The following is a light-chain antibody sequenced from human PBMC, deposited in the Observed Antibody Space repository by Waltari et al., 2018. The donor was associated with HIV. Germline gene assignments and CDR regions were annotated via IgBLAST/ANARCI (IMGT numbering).Light chain of an antibody. CDR1: SSSLGTYT. CDR2: SNN. V-gene: IGLV1-44*01. Sequence: QSVLTQPPSASGTPGQRVTISCSGSSSSLGTYTINWYRPLPGMAPKLLIYSNNQRPSGVPDRFSGSKSGTSASLAISGLKSEDEADYSCSTWDASLNGWVFGGGTKLTVL. J-gene: IGLJ3*02. CDR3: STWDASLNGWV.